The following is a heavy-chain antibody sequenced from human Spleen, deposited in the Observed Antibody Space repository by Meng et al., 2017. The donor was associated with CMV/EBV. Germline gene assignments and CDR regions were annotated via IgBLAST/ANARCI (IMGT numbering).Heavy chain of an antibody. CDR1: FTFNTYA. D-gene: IGHD2-2*01. V-gene: IGHV3-64*02. Sequence: FTFNTYAMHWVRQAPGKGLEHVSTISDNGDSTSYADSVKGRFTISRDNSKNTLYLQMGSVRAEDMAIYYCARDRYCTSTNCQSTWFDPWGQGTLVTVSS. CDR2: ISDNGDST. CDR3: ARDRYCTSTNCQSTWFDP. J-gene: IGHJ5*02.